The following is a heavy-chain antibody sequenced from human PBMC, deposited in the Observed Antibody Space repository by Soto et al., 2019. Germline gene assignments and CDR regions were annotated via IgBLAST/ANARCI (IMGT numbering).Heavy chain of an antibody. D-gene: IGHD5-12*01. J-gene: IGHJ3*02. CDR2: ISWNSGSI. CDR3: ATIVATIIDAFDI. CDR1: GFTFDDYA. V-gene: IGHV3-9*01. Sequence: GGSLRLSCAASGFTFDDYAMHWVRQAPGKGLEWVSGISWNSGSIGYADSVKGRFTISRDNAKNSLYLQMNSLRAEDTALYYCATIVATIIDAFDIWGQGTMVTVSS.